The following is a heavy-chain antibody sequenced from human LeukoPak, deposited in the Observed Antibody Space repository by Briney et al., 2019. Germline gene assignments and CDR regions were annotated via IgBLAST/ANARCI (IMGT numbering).Heavy chain of an antibody. CDR1: GFTFSSYW. CDR3: ARVTYYDSSGYYYTNDY. CDR2: IKQDGSEK. Sequence: PGGSLRLSCAASGFTFSSYWMSWVRQAPGKGLEWVANIKQDGSEKYYVDSVKGRFTISRDNARNSLYLQMNSLRAEDTAVYYCARVTYYDSSGYYYTNDYWGQGTLVTVSS. J-gene: IGHJ4*02. V-gene: IGHV3-7*01. D-gene: IGHD3-22*01.